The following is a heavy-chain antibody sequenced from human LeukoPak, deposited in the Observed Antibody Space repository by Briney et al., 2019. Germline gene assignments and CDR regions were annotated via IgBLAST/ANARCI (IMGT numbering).Heavy chain of an antibody. CDR2: INHSGST. CDR1: GGSFSGYY. Sequence: PSETLSLTCAVYGGSFSGYYWSWIRQPPGKGLEWIGEINHSGSTNYNPSLKSRVTISVDTSKNQFSLKLSSVTAADTAVYYCARGWGTAMVMGYFQHWGQGTLVTVSS. J-gene: IGHJ1*01. D-gene: IGHD5-18*01. CDR3: ARGWGTAMVMGYFQH. V-gene: IGHV4-34*01.